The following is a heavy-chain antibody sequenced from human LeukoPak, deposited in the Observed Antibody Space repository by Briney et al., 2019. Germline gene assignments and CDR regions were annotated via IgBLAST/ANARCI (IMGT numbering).Heavy chain of an antibody. V-gene: IGHV3-53*01. CDR2: IYSGGST. Sequence: TGGSLRLSCAASGFTVSSNYMSWVRQAPGKGLEWVSVIYSGGSTYYADSVKGRFTISRDNAKNTLFLQMNSLRAEDTALFYCATLTLYYGSGSYFDYWGQGTLVAVSS. CDR3: ATLTLYYGSGSYFDY. J-gene: IGHJ4*02. CDR1: GFTVSSNY. D-gene: IGHD3-10*01.